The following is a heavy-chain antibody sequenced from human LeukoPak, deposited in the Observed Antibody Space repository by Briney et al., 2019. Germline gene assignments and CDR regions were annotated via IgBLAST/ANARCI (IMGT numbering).Heavy chain of an antibody. CDR3: ARQRSGSYWDR. CDR1: GFTFNNYA. Sequence: GGSLRLSCAASGFTFNNYAMWWVRQAPGKGLEWVSTISGSGHDTYYADSVKGRFTISRDNSKNMLYVQVNSLRAEDAAVYYCARQRSGSYWDRWGQGSLVTVSS. D-gene: IGHD1-26*01. J-gene: IGHJ5*02. CDR2: ISGSGHDT. V-gene: IGHV3-23*01.